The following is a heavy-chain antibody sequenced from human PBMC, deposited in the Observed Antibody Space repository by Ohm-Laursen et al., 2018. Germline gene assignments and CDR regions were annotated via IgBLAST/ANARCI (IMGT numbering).Heavy chain of an antibody. CDR2: IDWDDDK. D-gene: IGHD3-22*01. J-gene: IGHJ3*02. Sequence: PTQTLTLTFTFSGFSLSTSGMCVSWIRQPPGKALEWLARIDWDDDKYYTTSLETRLTISKDTSKNQVVLTMTDMDPVDTATYYCARLCKYYYDSSGYRLNGAFDIWGQGTVVIVSS. CDR1: GFSLSTSGMC. CDR3: ARLCKYYYDSSGYRLNGAFDI. V-gene: IGHV2-70*11.